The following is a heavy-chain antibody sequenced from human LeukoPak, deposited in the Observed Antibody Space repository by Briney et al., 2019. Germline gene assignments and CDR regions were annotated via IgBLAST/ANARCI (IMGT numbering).Heavy chain of an antibody. J-gene: IGHJ5*02. CDR2: IYYSGIT. D-gene: IGHD6-13*01. CDR3: ARHAIAAAGVGWFDP. Sequence: SETLSLTCTVSGGSISSYYWSWIRQPPGKGLEWIGYIYYSGITNYNPSLKSRVTISVDTSKNQFSLKLSSVTAADTAVYYCARHAIAAAGVGWFDPWGQGTLVTVSS. V-gene: IGHV4-59*08. CDR1: GGSISSYY.